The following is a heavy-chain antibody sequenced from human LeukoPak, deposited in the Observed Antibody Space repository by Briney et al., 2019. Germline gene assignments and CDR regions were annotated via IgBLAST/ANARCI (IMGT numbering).Heavy chain of an antibody. CDR3: ARHLSGVTGYTYGRGIDY. D-gene: IGHD5-18*01. V-gene: IGHV3-20*04. Sequence: GGSLRLSCAASGFTFDDYGMSWVRQAPGKGLEWVSGINWNGGSTGYADSVKGRFTISRDNAKNSLYLQMNSLRAEDMAVYYCARHLSGVTGYTYGRGIDYWGQGTLVTVSS. CDR2: INWNGGST. J-gene: IGHJ4*02. CDR1: GFTFDDYG.